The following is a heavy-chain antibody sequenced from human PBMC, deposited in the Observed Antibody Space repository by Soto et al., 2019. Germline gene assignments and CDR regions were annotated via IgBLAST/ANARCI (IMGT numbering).Heavy chain of an antibody. D-gene: IGHD6-13*01. CDR3: ARPGIAAAGKRGYYCGMDV. CDR2: IIPIFGTA. Sequence: QVQLVQSGAEVKKPGSSVKVSCKASGGTFSSYAISWVRQAPGQGLEWMGGIIPIFGTANYAQKFQGRVTITADESTSTAYMELSSLRSEDTAVYYCARPGIAAAGKRGYYCGMDVWGQGTTVTVSS. V-gene: IGHV1-69*01. J-gene: IGHJ6*02. CDR1: GGTFSSYA.